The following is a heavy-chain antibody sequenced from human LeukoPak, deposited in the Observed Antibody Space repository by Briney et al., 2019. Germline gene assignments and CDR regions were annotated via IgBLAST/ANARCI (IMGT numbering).Heavy chain of an antibody. CDR2: INHSGST. J-gene: IGHJ3*02. CDR3: ASGWRADAFDI. Sequence: SETLSLTCAVYGGSFSGYYWSWIRQPPGKGLEWIGEINHSGSTNYNPSLKSRVTIPVDTSKNQFSLKLSSVTAADTAVYYCASGWRADAFDIWGQGTMVTVSS. V-gene: IGHV4-34*01. CDR1: GGSFSGYY.